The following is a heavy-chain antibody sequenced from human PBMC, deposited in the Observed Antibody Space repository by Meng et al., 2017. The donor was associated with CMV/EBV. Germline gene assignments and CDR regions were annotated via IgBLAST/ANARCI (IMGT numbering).Heavy chain of an antibody. V-gene: IGHV1-46*01. J-gene: IGHJ5*02. D-gene: IGHD6-19*01. CDR1: GYTFTSYY. Sequence: ASVKVSCKASGYTFTSYYMHWVRQAPGQGLEWMGIINPSGGSTSYAQKFQGRVTMTRDTSTSTVYMELRSLRSDDTAIYYCARDRAPIRSGWYGCWFDPWGQGTLVTVSS. CDR2: INPSGGST. CDR3: ARDRAPIRSGWYGCWFDP.